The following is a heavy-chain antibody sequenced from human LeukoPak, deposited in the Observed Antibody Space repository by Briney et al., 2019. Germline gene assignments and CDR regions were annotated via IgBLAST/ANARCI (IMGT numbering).Heavy chain of an antibody. CDR3: ARDQNYYDTSGLDY. CDR2: IMPIFRKA. J-gene: IGHJ4*02. V-gene: IGHV1-69*13. CDR1: GGTFKSYT. D-gene: IGHD3-22*01. Sequence: SVKVSCKTSGGTFKSYTVHWVRQAPGQGLEWMGRIMPIFRKADYAQKFQDRVTITADGSTSTAYMELSNLRSEDTAMYYCARDQNYYDTSGLDYWGQGTLVTVSS.